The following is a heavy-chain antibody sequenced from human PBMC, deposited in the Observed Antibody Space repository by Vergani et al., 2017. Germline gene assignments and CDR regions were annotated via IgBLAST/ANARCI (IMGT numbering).Heavy chain of an antibody. CDR2: ISGSGGST. CDR1: GFTFSSYA. Sequence: EVQLLESGGGLVQPGGSLRLSCAASGFTFSSYAMSWVRQAPGKGLEWVSAISGSGGSTYYADSVKGRFTISRDNSKNTLYLQMNSLRAEDTAVYYCARAPFVLRGQQLFGAFDIWGQGTMVTVSS. J-gene: IGHJ3*02. V-gene: IGHV3-23*01. D-gene: IGHD6-13*01. CDR3: ARAPFVLRGQQLFGAFDI.